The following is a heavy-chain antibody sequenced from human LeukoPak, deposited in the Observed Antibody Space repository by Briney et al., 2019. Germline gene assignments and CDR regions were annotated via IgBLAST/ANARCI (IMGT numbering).Heavy chain of an antibody. CDR3: ARERGTYRDAFDT. V-gene: IGHV3-48*03. Sequence: PGGSLRLSCAASGFTFTSFEINWVRQAPGKGLEWVSYISSSGSTIYYADSVKGRFTISRDNAKNSLFLQMNSLRAEDSAVYYCARERGTYRDAFDTWGQGTTVTVSS. J-gene: IGHJ3*02. CDR1: GFTFTSFE. D-gene: IGHD3/OR15-3a*01. CDR2: ISSSGSTI.